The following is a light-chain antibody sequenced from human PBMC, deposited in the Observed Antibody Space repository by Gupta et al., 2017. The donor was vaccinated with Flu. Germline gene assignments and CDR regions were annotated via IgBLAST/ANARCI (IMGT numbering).Light chain of an antibody. CDR3: QQYYSTSYT. CDR2: WAS. V-gene: IGKV4-1*01. CDR1: QSVLYSSNNKNY. J-gene: IGKJ2*01. Sequence: DIVITRSRDSLAVYIGERGTNNCKASQSVLYSSNNKNYLAWYQQKPGQPPKLLIYWASTRESGVPDRFSGSGSGTDFTLTISSLQAEDVAVYYCQQYYSTSYTFGQGTKLEIK.